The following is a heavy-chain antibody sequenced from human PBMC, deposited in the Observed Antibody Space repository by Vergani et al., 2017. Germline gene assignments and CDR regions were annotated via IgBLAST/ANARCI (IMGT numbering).Heavy chain of an antibody. CDR1: GFTFSSYS. Sequence: EVQLVESGGGLVKSGGSLRLSCAASGFTFSSYSMNWVRQAPGKGLEWVSSISSSSSYIYYADSVKGRFTISRDNAKNTLYLQMNSLRAEDTAVFYCAKDQGYYDILTGSFHYWGQGTLVTVSS. V-gene: IGHV3-21*01. D-gene: IGHD3-9*01. CDR2: ISSSSSYI. J-gene: IGHJ4*02. CDR3: AKDQGYYDILTGSFHY.